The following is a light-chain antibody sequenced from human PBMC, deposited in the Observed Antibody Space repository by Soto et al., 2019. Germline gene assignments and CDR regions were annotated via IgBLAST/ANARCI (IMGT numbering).Light chain of an antibody. CDR3: SSYTSSSTRV. CDR2: DVS. Sequence: QSALTQPASVSGSPGQSITISCTGTSSEVGGYNYVSWYQHHPGKAPKLMIYDVSNRPSGVSNRFSGSKSGNTASLTISGIQAEDEADYYCSSYTSSSTRVFGGETKLTVL. J-gene: IGLJ2*01. V-gene: IGLV2-14*03. CDR1: SSEVGGYNY.